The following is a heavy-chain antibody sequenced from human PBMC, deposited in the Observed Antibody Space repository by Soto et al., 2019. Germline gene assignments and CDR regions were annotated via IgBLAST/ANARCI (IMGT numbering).Heavy chain of an antibody. Sequence: PGGSLRLSCAASGFTFSSYGMHWVRQAPGKGLEWVAVISYDGTNKYYADSVKGRFTISRDNSKNTLNLQMNSLSAEDTAVYYCAKDPRSSTLTKYFGMGVWGQGTTVTVSS. D-gene: IGHD6-13*01. V-gene: IGHV3-30*18. J-gene: IGHJ6*02. CDR3: AKDPRSSTLTKYFGMGV. CDR2: ISYDGTNK. CDR1: GFTFSSYG.